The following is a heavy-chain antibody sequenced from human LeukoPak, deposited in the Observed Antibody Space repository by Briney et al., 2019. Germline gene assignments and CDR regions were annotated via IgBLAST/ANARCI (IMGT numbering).Heavy chain of an antibody. V-gene: IGHV3-53*05. CDR2: IYSGGST. CDR1: GFTVSSNY. Sequence: GGSLRLSCAASGFTVSSNYMSWVRQAPGKGLEWVSVIYSGGSTYYADSVKGRFTISRDNSKNTLYLQMNSLRAEDTAVYYCANEMVTHYSDYWGQGTLVTVSS. D-gene: IGHD2-8*01. CDR3: ANEMVTHYSDY. J-gene: IGHJ4*02.